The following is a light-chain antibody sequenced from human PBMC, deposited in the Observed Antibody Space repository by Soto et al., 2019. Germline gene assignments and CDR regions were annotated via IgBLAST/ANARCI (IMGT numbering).Light chain of an antibody. V-gene: IGKV3-11*01. J-gene: IGKJ1*01. CDR3: QHYNSYSEA. CDR1: QTVSSY. CDR2: DAS. Sequence: EIVLTQSPATLPLSPGERATLSCRASQTVSSYLLWYQQKRGQAPRLLIYDASNRATGIPARFSVSVSGTEVTLTISSLQKDDVATYDCQHYNSYSEAFCQGTKVDIK.